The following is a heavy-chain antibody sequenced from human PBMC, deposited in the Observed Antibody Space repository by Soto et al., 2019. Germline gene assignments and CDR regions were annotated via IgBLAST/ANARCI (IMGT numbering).Heavy chain of an antibody. J-gene: IGHJ4*02. V-gene: IGHV4-61*01. D-gene: IGHD1-7*01. CDR2: IYYSGST. CDR1: GGSVSSGSYY. Sequence: QVQLQESGPGLVKPSETLSLTCTVSGGSVSSGSYYWSWIRQPPGKGLEWIGYIYYSGSTNSNPSLKSRVTLSVDTSKNQFSLKLSSVTAADTAVYYCARDLAGTFDYWGQGTLVTVSS. CDR3: ARDLAGTFDY.